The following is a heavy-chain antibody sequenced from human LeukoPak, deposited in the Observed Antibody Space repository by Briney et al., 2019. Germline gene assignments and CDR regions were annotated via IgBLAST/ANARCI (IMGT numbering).Heavy chain of an antibody. CDR2: INHSGST. J-gene: IGHJ4*02. V-gene: IGHV4-34*01. D-gene: IGHD3-10*01. CDR3: ASTSSGSYSGADY. CDR1: GGSFSGYY. Sequence: SETLSLTCAVYGGSFSGYYWSWIRQPPGKGLEWIGEINHSGSTNYNPSFKSRVTISVDTSKNQFSLKLSSVTAADTAVYYCASTSSGSYSGADYWGQGTLVTVSS.